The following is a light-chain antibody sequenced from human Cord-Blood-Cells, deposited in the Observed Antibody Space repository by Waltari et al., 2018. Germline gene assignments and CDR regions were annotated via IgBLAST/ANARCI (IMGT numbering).Light chain of an antibody. CDR3: QQYNSYSGT. CDR1: KSISSW. Sequence: DIQMTQSPSTLSASVGDRVTITCRASKSISSWLAWYQQKPGKAPKLLIYKASSLESGVPSRFSGSGSGTEFTLTISILQPDDFATYYCQQYNSYSGTFGQGTKVEIK. V-gene: IGKV1-5*03. J-gene: IGKJ1*01. CDR2: KAS.